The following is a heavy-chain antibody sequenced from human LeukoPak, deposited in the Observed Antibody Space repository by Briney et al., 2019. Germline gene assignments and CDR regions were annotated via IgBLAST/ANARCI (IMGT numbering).Heavy chain of an antibody. J-gene: IGHJ4*02. CDR2: IYTSGTI. D-gene: IGHD3-10*01. V-gene: IGHV4-4*07. CDR3: ARTTTMVRGVITYYFDY. CDR1: GGSISSYY. Sequence: PSETLSLTCTVSGGSISSYYWSWIRQPAGTALEWIGRIYTSGTITYNPSLKSRVTMSVDTSKNQFSLKLSSVTAADMAVYYCARTTTMVRGVITYYFDYWGQGTLVTVSS.